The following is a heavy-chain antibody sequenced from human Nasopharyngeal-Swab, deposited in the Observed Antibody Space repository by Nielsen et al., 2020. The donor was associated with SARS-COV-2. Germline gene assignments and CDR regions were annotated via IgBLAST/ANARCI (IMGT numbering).Heavy chain of an antibody. CDR1: GSSSTSYW. CDR2: IDPSDSYT. V-gene: IGHV5-10-1*01. Sequence: GGSLRLSCKGSGSSSTSYWISWVRQMPGKGLEWMGTIDPSDSYTNYSPSFQGHVTISADKSISTAYLQWRSLKASDTAMYYCARHSYGYPFDYWGQGTLVTVSS. J-gene: IGHJ4*02. CDR3: ARHSYGYPFDY. D-gene: IGHD5-18*01.